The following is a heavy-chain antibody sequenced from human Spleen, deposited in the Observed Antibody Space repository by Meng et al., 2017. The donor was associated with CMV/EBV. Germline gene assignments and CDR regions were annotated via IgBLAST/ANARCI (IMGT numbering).Heavy chain of an antibody. D-gene: IGHD3-9*01. V-gene: IGHV1-69*01. J-gene: IGHJ5*02. Sequence: TFNNYAINWVRQAPGQGLEWMGGIIPVFAAANYAPKFHGRVTITADESTSTAYMELNSLRSEDAAVYYCAAVLRYFDWSTRPNWFDPWGQGTLVTVSS. CDR1: TFNNYA. CDR2: IIPVFAAA. CDR3: AAVLRYFDWSTRPNWFDP.